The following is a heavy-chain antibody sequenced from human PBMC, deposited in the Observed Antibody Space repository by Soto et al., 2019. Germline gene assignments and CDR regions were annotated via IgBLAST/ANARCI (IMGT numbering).Heavy chain of an antibody. Sequence: GESRKVSCKGSGYSFTNYWISWVRQMPGKGLEWMGRIDPSDSYTNYSPSFQGHVTISADKSISTAYLQWSSLKASDTAMYYCARHPIVVVPAATQHYYYYGMDVWGQGTTVTVSS. CDR2: IDPSDSYT. CDR3: ARHPIVVVPAATQHYYYYGMDV. D-gene: IGHD2-2*01. J-gene: IGHJ6*02. CDR1: GYSFTNYW. V-gene: IGHV5-10-1*01.